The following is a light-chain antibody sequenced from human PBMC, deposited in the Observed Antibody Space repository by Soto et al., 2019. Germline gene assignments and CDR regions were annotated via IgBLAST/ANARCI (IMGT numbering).Light chain of an antibody. CDR1: QRVSSSY. CDR2: GAS. CDR3: QQYGSSSWT. V-gene: IGKV3-20*01. Sequence: ESVLTQSPGTLSLSPGERDTHSCRASQRVSSSYLAWYQQKFGQAPRLLIYGASSRATGIPDRFSGSGSGTDFTLTISRLEPEDFAVYYCQQYGSSSWTFGQGTKVDIK. J-gene: IGKJ1*01.